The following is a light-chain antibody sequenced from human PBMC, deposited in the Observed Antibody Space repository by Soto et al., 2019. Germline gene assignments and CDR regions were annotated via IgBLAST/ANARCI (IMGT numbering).Light chain of an antibody. J-gene: IGKJ1*01. CDR3: QQYSISST. CDR1: QRVSSSS. CDR2: VVS. V-gene: IGKV3-20*01. Sequence: EIVLTQSPATLSLSPVERATLSCRASQRVSSSSLAWYQHKPGQSPRLLIFVVSSRATDIPDRFSGSGSGTDFTLTINRLEPEDFAVYYCQQYSISSTFGQGTKVDIK.